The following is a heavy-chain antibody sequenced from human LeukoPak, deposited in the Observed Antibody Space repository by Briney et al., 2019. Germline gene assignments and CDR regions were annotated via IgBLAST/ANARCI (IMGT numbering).Heavy chain of an antibody. CDR1: GDTLTGFY. D-gene: IGHD6-19*01. Sequence: ASVKVSCKASGDTLTGFYIHWVRQAPGQGLEWMGWINPNGGGTNYAQNFQGRVTMTRDTSISTAYMELSRLRSDDTAIYYCARENNSGWYRKAAFDYWGQGTLVTVTS. CDR3: ARENNSGWYRKAAFDY. V-gene: IGHV1-2*02. J-gene: IGHJ4*02. CDR2: INPNGGGT.